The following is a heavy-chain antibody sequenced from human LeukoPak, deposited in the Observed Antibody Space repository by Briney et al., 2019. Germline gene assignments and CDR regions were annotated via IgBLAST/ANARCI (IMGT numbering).Heavy chain of an antibody. V-gene: IGHV4-61*02. D-gene: IGHD4-17*01. CDR1: GGSISSGSYY. CDR2: IYTSGST. CDR3: ARCGDSDWYFDL. Sequence: SETLSLTCTVSGGSISSGSYYWSWIRQPAGKGLEWIGRIYTSGSTNYNPSLKSRVTISVDTSKNQFSLKLSSVTAADTAVYYCARCGDSDWYFDLWGRGTLVTVSS. J-gene: IGHJ2*01.